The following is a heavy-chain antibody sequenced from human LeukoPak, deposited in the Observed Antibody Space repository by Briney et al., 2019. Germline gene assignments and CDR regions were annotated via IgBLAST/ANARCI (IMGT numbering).Heavy chain of an antibody. V-gene: IGHV3-21*01. CDR3: ARGPHQVVVVVAEALDY. Sequence: GGSLRLSCAASGFTFSSYSMNWVRQAAGKGLGWVSSISSSGSYIYYAESVKGRLTLSRDNAKNTLYLKMNSLRAEDTAVYYCARGPHQVVVVVAEALDYWGQGTLVTVSS. CDR1: GFTFSSYS. J-gene: IGHJ4*02. D-gene: IGHD2-15*01. CDR2: ISSSGSYI.